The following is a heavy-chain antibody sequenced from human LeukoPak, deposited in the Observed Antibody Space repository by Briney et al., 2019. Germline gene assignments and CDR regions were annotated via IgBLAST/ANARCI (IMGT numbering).Heavy chain of an antibody. J-gene: IGHJ4*02. CDR1: GFTFSSYA. V-gene: IGHV3-30*04. CDR3: ARAQEWLVDY. D-gene: IGHD6-19*01. Sequence: GGSLRLSCAASGFTFSSYAMHWVRQAPGKGLEWVAVISYDGTNKYYADSVKGRFSISRENSKNTLYLQMNSLRAEDTAVYYCARAQEWLVDYWGQGTLVTVSS. CDR2: ISYDGTNK.